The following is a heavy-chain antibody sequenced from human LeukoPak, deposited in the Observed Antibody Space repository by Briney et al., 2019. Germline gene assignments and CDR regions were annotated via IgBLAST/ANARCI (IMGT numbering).Heavy chain of an antibody. CDR2: IIPIFGTA. CDR1: GGTFSSYA. Sequence: SVKVSCKASGGTFSSYAISWVRQAPGQRLEWMGGIIPIFGTANYAQKFQGRVTITADESTSTAYMELSSLRSEDTAVYYCARAKYCSGGSCYFDYWGQGTLVTVSS. V-gene: IGHV1-69*13. CDR3: ARAKYCSGGSCYFDY. D-gene: IGHD2-15*01. J-gene: IGHJ4*02.